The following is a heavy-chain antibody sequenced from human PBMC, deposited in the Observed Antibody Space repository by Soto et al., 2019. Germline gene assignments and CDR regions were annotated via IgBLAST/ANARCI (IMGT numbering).Heavy chain of an antibody. CDR3: AHDRGPLEGYCRSTSCHNRSGFDP. J-gene: IGHJ5*02. CDR2: ISGSGGST. V-gene: IGHV3-23*01. D-gene: IGHD2-2*01. Sequence: EVQLLESGGGLVQPGGSLRLSCAASGFTFSSYAMSWVRQAPGKGLEWVSAISGSGGSTYYADSVKGRFTISRDNSKNPLYLQRNSLRDEDTAGYYCAHDRGPLEGYCRSTSCHNRSGFDPWGQGTLVTVSS. CDR1: GFTFSSYA.